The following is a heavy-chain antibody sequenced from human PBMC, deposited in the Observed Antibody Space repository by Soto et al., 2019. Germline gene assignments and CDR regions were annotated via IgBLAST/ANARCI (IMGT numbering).Heavy chain of an antibody. D-gene: IGHD2-2*01. CDR2: IIPILGIA. CDR3: ARVVTSDIVVVAAAGRPCWFDP. CDR1: GGTFSSYT. Sequence: QVQLVQSGAEVKKPGSSVKVSCKASGGTFSSYTISWVRQAPGQGLEWMGRIIPILGIANYAQKFQGRVTITADKSTSTAYMELSSLRAEDTTVYYCARVVTSDIVVVAAAGRPCWFDPWGQGTLVTVSS. V-gene: IGHV1-69*02. J-gene: IGHJ5*02.